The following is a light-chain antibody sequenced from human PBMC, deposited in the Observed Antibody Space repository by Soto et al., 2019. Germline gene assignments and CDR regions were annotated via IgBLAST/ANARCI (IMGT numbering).Light chain of an antibody. CDR2: GAS. V-gene: IGKV3-20*01. CDR3: HQYDSWT. CDR1: QSFNSIY. J-gene: IGKJ1*01. Sequence: IVLTLSPCTLSLSPAERAPLSCRASQSFNSIYLAWYQQKPGQAPRLLIYGASSRATGIPDRFSGSGSGTDFTLTISRLEPEDFAVYYCHQYDSWTFGQGTKVDI.